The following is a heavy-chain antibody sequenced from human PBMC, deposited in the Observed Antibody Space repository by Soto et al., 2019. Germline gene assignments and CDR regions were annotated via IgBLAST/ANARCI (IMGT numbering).Heavy chain of an antibody. CDR2: MNPNNGNT. Sequence: QVQLVQSGAEVKKPGASVKVSCKAPGYTFSSYDLNWVRQAPGQGLEWMGWMNPNNGNTGYAQKFQGRVTMTRNTSKSTAYMDLSSLSCVETAVYYCARGSLGFGEHSGMEGWGHGTTVTVSS. D-gene: IGHD3-10*01. V-gene: IGHV1-8*01. J-gene: IGHJ6*02. CDR1: GYTFSSYD. CDR3: ARGSLGFGEHSGMEG.